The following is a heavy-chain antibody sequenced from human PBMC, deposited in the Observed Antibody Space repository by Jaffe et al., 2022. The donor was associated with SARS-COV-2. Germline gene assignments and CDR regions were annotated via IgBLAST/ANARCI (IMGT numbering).Heavy chain of an antibody. V-gene: IGHV3-30*18. CDR2: ISYDGSNK. D-gene: IGHD6-6*01. CDR3: ANGGQLVGEFDY. J-gene: IGHJ4*02. CDR1: GFTFSSYG. Sequence: QVQLVESGGGVVQPGRSLRLSCAASGFTFSSYGMHWVRQAPGKGLEWVAVISYDGSNKYYADSVKGRFTISRDNSKNTLYLQMNSLRAEDTAVYYCANGGQLVGEFDYWGQGTLVTVSS.